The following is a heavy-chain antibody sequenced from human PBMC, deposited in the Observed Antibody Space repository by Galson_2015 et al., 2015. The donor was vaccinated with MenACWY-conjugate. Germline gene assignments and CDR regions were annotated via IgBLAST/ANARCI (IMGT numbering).Heavy chain of an antibody. Sequence: QSGAAVKKPGESLKLSFTGSGYIFTDSWIGWVRQMPGQGLEWMGIIYAGASDIRYSPSFQGHVTISTDKSISSAYLQWSSLKASDTAIYYCARLFNARPAYYYYYMDVWGKGTTVTVSS. CDR2: IYAGASDI. D-gene: IGHD3-3*01. CDR1: GYIFTDSW. J-gene: IGHJ6*03. CDR3: ARLFNARPAYYYYYMDV. V-gene: IGHV5-51*01.